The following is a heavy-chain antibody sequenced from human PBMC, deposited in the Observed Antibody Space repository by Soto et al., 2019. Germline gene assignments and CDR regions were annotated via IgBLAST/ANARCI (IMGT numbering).Heavy chain of an antibody. CDR2: ITSKSTTI. CDR1: GFTSTSYS. V-gene: IGHV3-48*02. J-gene: IGHJ5*02. D-gene: IGHD3-16*01. Sequence: GGSLRLSCAASGFTSTSYSMNWVRQAPGQGLEWVSYITSKSTTIKYADSVKGRFTVSRDNAKNSLYLQLNSLRDEDTAVYYCAREMGACSDSSCYPGPYDSWGQGTLVTVSS. CDR3: AREMGACSDSSCYPGPYDS.